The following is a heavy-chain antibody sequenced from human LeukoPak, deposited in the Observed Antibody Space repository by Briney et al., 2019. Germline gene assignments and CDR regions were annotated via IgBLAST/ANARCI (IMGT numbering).Heavy chain of an antibody. CDR3: AKDLATKYSLDY. CDR2: ISFGGSKK. CDR1: GFTFSSDA. Sequence: PGGSLRLSCAASGFTFSSDAMHWVRQAPGKGLEWVAFISFGGSKKYFADSVKGRFTISRDNSKNTLYLQMNGLRAEDTAVYYCAKDLATKYSLDYWGQGTLVTVSS. D-gene: IGHD1-26*01. J-gene: IGHJ4*02. V-gene: IGHV3-30*18.